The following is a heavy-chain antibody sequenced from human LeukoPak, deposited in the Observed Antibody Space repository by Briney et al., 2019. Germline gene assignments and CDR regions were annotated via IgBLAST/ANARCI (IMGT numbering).Heavy chain of an antibody. CDR1: GGTFSSYA. D-gene: IGHD4-17*01. CDR2: IIPIFGTA. V-gene: IGHV1-69*13. CDR3: ARAHYGPDAFDI. J-gene: IGHJ3*02. Sequence: SVKVPCKASGGTFSSYAISWVRQAPGQGLEWMGGIIPIFGTANYAQKFQGRVTITADESTSTAYMELSSLRSEDTAVYYCARAHYGPDAFDIWGQGTMVTVSS.